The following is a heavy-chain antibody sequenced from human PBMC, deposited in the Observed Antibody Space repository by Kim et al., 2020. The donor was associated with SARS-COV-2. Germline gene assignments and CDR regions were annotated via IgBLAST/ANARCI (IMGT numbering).Heavy chain of an antibody. J-gene: IGHJ3*01. D-gene: IGHD2-21*01. Sequence: GGSLRLSCEVSGFTFSTYAMHWVRQAPGKGLEWVAAIFPDGGHKFYAESVKGRFTISRDNSKNTLSLQVNSLRAEDTAVFYCAREHCGGDRCSRAGAFDFWGQGTMVTVSS. V-gene: IGHV3-33*01. CDR2: IFPDGGHK. CDR1: GFTFSTYA. CDR3: AREHCGGDRCSRAGAFDF.